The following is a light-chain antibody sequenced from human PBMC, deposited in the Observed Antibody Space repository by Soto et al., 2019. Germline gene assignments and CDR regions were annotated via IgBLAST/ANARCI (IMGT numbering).Light chain of an antibody. CDR2: DAS. Sequence: EIVLTQSPATLSLSPGERATLSCRASQSVDTYLAWYQQKPGQAPRLLIYDASNRATGIPARFSGSGSGTDFTLTISSLEPEDFAVYYCQQRYNCPPITLGQGTRLEI. V-gene: IGKV3-11*01. CDR1: QSVDTY. CDR3: QQRYNCPPIT. J-gene: IGKJ5*01.